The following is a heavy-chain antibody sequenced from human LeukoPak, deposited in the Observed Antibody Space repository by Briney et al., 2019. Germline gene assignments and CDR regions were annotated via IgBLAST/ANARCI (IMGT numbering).Heavy chain of an antibody. CDR3: TRGSSGRRDN. D-gene: IGHD6-19*01. Sequence: ASVKVSCKAPGYTFTSCDINWVRQATGQGLEWMGWMNPNSGNTGYEQSFQGRITMTRDISIGTAYMELSNLTSEDTAIYYCTRGSSGRRDNWGQGTLVTVSA. V-gene: IGHV1-8*01. J-gene: IGHJ4*02. CDR1: GYTFTSCD. CDR2: MNPNSGNT.